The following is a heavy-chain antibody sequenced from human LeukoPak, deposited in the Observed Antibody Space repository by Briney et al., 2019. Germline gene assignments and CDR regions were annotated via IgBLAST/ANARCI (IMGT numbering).Heavy chain of an antibody. D-gene: IGHD3-10*01. CDR2: ISDYNGNT. V-gene: IGHV1-18*04. CDR3: GRDYYYGTSAPYNFGIDV. Sequence: ASVKVSCEASGYTLTKYGISWVRQAPGQGPEWMGWISDYNGNTNYAQKFQGRVTMTTDTSTSTAYMELRDLKSDDTAVYYCGRDYYYGTSAPYNFGIDVWGQGTTVTVSS. J-gene: IGHJ6*02. CDR1: GYTLTKYG.